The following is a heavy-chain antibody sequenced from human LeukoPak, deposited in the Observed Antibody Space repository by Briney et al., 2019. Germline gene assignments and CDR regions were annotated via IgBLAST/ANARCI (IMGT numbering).Heavy chain of an antibody. V-gene: IGHV4-59*01. J-gene: IGHJ3*02. CDR1: GGSISNYY. CDR2: IYYSGST. CDR3: ARINSKILTFDI. D-gene: IGHD4-23*01. Sequence: SETLSLTCTVSGGSISNYYWSWIRQPPGKGLEWIGYIYYSGSTNYNPSLKSRVTISIDTSKNRFSLELNSVTAADTALYYCARINSKILTFDIWGQGTMVTVSS.